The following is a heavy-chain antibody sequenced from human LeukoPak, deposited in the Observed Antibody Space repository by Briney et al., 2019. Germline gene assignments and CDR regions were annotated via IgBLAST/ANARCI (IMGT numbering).Heavy chain of an antibody. CDR2: IYSAGRT. CDR1: GFTVTQNY. J-gene: IGHJ4*02. D-gene: IGHD3-10*01. CDR3: ARVEDSGSADY. Sequence: GGSLRPSCAASGFTVTQNYMTWVRQAPGKGLEWVSVIYSAGRTSYSDSVRGRFTISRDNSNNTLYLQMNSLRAEDTAVYYCARVEDSGSADYWGQGTLVTVSS. V-gene: IGHV3-53*01.